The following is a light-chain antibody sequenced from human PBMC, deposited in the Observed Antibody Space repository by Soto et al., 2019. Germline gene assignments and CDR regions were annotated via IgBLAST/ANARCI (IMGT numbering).Light chain of an antibody. CDR3: ISYTSSSTL. CDR2: EVS. CDR1: SIDVGSYNY. V-gene: IGLV2-14*01. J-gene: IGLJ1*01. Sequence: QSVLTPPASVSGSPGQSITISCTGTSIDVGSYNYVSWYQQHPGKAPKLMIYEVSDRPSGISSRFSGSKSGNTASLTLSGLQTEDEAYYYCISYTSSSTLFGTGTKLTVL.